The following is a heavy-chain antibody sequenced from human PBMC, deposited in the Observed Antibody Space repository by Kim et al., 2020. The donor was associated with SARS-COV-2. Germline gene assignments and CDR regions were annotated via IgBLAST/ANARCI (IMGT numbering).Heavy chain of an antibody. Sequence: SETLSLTCAVSGGSISSSNWWSWVRQPPGKGLEWIGEIYHSGSTNYNPSLKSRVTISVDKSKNQFSLKLSSVTAADTAVYYCARDHWSGYHTQHYWGQGTLVTVSS. CDR2: IYHSGST. CDR3: ARDHWSGYHTQHY. D-gene: IGHD3-3*01. J-gene: IGHJ4*02. V-gene: IGHV4-4*02. CDR1: GGSISSSNW.